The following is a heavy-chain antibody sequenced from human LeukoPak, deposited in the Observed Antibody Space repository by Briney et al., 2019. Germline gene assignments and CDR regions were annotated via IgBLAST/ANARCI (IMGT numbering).Heavy chain of an antibody. CDR1: GYTFTSYG. CDR3: AKEAHIGYYGSGSLDY. CDR2: MNPNSGNT. Sequence: GASVKVSCKASGYTFTSYGISWVRQAPGQGLEWMGWMNPNSGNTGYAQKFQGRVTMTRNTSISTAYMELSSLRSEDTALYYCAKEAHIGYYGSGSLDYWGQGTLVTVSS. D-gene: IGHD3-10*01. J-gene: IGHJ4*02. V-gene: IGHV1-8*02.